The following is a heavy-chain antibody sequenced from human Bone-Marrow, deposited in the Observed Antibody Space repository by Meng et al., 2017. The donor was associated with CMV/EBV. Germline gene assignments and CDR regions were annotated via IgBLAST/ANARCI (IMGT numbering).Heavy chain of an antibody. V-gene: IGHV4-4*07. CDR1: Y. CDR3: ARDRTYSEGSAYFQRQNKRSWDFDL. Sequence: YWSWIRQSAGKGLEWIGRIYSGGSTDYNPSLRSRVTMSLHTSREQFFLKLSAVTAADTAVYYCARDRTYSEGSAYFQRQNKRSWDFDLWGRGTLVTVSS. D-gene: IGHD3-3*01. J-gene: IGHJ2*01. CDR2: IYSGGST.